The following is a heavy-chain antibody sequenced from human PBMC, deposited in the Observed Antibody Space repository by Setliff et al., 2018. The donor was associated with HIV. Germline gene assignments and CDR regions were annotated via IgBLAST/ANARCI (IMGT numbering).Heavy chain of an antibody. CDR3: ARVPTSSWYVTTQRTKEYFHH. V-gene: IGHV4-39*07. J-gene: IGHJ1*01. D-gene: IGHD6-13*01. Sequence: TETLSLTCTVSGGSIKSSSYYWGWIRQPPGKGLEWIGSIYYSGNTYYNPSLKSRVTILEDTSRNQFSLRLSSVTAADAAIYYCARVPTSSWYVTTQRTKEYFHHWGQGTLVTVSS. CDR2: IYYSGNT. CDR1: GGSIKSSSYY.